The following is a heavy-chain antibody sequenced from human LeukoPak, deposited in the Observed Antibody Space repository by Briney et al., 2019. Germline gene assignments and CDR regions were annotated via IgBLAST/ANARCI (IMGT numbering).Heavy chain of an antibody. D-gene: IGHD3-3*01. CDR3: ARVGFWSGYRLGFDY. CDR1: GFTFGGYG. J-gene: IGHJ4*02. CDR2: IRSKAYGGTT. Sequence: GGSLRLSCTASGFTFGGYGVSWFRQAPGKGLEWVGFIRSKAYGGTTEYAASVKGRFTISRDDSKNSLYLQMNSLKTEDTAVYYRARVGFWSGYRLGFDYWGQGTLVTVSS. V-gene: IGHV3-49*03.